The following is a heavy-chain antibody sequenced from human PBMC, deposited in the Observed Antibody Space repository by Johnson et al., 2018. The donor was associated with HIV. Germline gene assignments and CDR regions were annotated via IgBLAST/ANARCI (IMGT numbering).Heavy chain of an antibody. CDR2: ISSSGSTI. CDR3: ARGVVGVLSNAFDI. J-gene: IGHJ3*02. D-gene: IGHD1-26*01. V-gene: IGHV3-48*01. Sequence: VQLVESGGGVVQPGRSLRLSCVVSEFIFSSYWMSWVRQAPGKGLEWVSYISSSGSTIYYADSVKGRFTISRDNSKNTLCLQMNSLRAEDTAVYYCARGVVGVLSNAFDIWGQGTMVTVSS. CDR1: EFIFSSYW.